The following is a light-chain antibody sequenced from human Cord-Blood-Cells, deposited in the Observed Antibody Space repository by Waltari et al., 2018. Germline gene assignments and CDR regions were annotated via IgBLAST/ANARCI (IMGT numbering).Light chain of an antibody. CDR1: ALPTQL. CDR3: QSAHSSGTYV. CDR2: KGS. J-gene: IGLJ1*01. V-gene: IGLV3-25*03. Sequence: SYDLTRQPSSSGSPAQTPRIACSGDALPTQLAYGYEQKTGKAPVLVLDKGSAKPSGIPEVFSGSSSGTTVTLSIRGVQAEDEADYYYQSAHSSGTYVFGTGTKVTVL.